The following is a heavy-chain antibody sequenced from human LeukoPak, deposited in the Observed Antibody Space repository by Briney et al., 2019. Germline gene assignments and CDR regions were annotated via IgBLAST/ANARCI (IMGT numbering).Heavy chain of an antibody. CDR2: ISYDGSNK. CDR3: ARSGIAMFDF. J-gene: IGHJ4*02. V-gene: IGHV3-30-3*01. Sequence: GGSLRLSCAASGFTFSSYAIHWVRQTPGKGLEWVAVISYDGSNKYYADSVRGRFTISRDNSKNTLYLQMNSLRPEDTAVYYCARSGIAMFDFWGQGTLVTVSS. CDR1: GFTFSSYA. D-gene: IGHD6-13*01.